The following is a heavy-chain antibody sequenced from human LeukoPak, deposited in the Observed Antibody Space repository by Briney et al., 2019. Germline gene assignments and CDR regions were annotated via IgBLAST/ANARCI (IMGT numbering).Heavy chain of an antibody. CDR2: ISGDGGST. CDR1: GFTFSSYW. Sequence: GGSLRLSCAASGFTFSSYWMSWVRQAPGKGLEWVSLISGDGGSTYYADSVKGRFTISRDNSKNSLYLQMNSLRTEDTALYYCAKCEYSSSHYMDVWGKGTTVTVSS. J-gene: IGHJ6*03. CDR3: AKCEYSSSHYMDV. V-gene: IGHV3-43*02. D-gene: IGHD6-6*01.